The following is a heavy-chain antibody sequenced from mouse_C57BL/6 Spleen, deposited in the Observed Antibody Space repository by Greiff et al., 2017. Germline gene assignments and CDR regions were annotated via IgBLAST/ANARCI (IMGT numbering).Heavy chain of an antibody. V-gene: IGHV2-9-1*01. Sequence: VQLQQSGPGLVAPSQSLSITCTVSGFSLTSYAISWVRQPPGKGLEWLGVIWTGGGTNYYSARKSRLSISQDNSKRQVFLKMNSLQTDDTAMYYCARSPYAYYSSYWYFDVWGTGTTVTVSS. CDR1: GFSLTSYA. CDR2: IWTGGGT. J-gene: IGHJ1*03. D-gene: IGHD2-5*01. CDR3: ARSPYAYYSSYWYFDV.